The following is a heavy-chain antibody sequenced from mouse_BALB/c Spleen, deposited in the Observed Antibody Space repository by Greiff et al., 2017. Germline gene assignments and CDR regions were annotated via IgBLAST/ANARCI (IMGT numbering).Heavy chain of an antibody. J-gene: IGHJ3*01. D-gene: IGHD2-4*01. CDR1: GFTFSSYA. Sequence: EVKLMESGGGLVKPGGSLKLSCAASGFTFSSYAMSWVRQTPEKRLEWVATISSGGSYTYYPDSVKGRFTISRDNAKNTLYLQMSSLRSEDTAMYYCASPIYYDYDGWFAYWGQGTLVTVSA. CDR3: ASPIYYDYDGWFAY. V-gene: IGHV5-9-3*01. CDR2: ISSGGSYT.